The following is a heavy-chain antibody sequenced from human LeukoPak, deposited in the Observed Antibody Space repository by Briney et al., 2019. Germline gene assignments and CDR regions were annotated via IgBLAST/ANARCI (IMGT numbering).Heavy chain of an antibody. Sequence: GGSLRLSCAASGFTFSNYAMYWVRQAPGKGLEWVAVISYDGSIKYYADSVKGRFTISRDNSKNTLYLQMNSLRAEDTAVYYCAKPSTAAAGIAAMGYFDYWGQGTLVAVSS. CDR1: GFTFSNYA. D-gene: IGHD6-13*01. J-gene: IGHJ4*02. CDR2: ISYDGSIK. CDR3: AKPSTAAAGIAAMGYFDY. V-gene: IGHV3-30*18.